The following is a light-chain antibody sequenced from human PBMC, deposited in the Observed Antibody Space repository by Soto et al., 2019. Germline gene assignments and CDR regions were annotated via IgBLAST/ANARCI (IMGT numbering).Light chain of an antibody. CDR2: GAS. V-gene: IGKV3-15*01. CDR3: QQYNQWPLT. CDR1: QSVNSY. Sequence: ETVMTQSPATLSVSPGERATLSCRAGQSVNSYLAWYQQKPGQAPRLLIRGASARAAGIPARFCGSGSGTEFTLTISSLQSEDFAVYYCQQYNQWPLTFGGGTKVEI. J-gene: IGKJ4*01.